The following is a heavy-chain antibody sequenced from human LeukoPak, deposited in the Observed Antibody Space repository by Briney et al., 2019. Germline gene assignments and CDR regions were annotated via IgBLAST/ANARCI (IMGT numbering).Heavy chain of an antibody. Sequence: PGGSLRLSCAASGFTFSNYDMGWVRQAPGEGLEWVSTISGSGSSTYYADSVKGRFTISRDNPKNAQYLQMGSLRAEDTAVYYCAKAIAATGRWWIFDYWGQGTLVTVSS. V-gene: IGHV3-23*01. D-gene: IGHD6-13*01. CDR3: AKAIAATGRWWIFDY. CDR1: GFTFSNYD. J-gene: IGHJ4*02. CDR2: ISGSGSST.